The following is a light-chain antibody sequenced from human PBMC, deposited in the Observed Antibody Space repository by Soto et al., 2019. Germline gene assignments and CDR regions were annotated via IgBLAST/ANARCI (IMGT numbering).Light chain of an antibody. CDR3: QQYGSSPGT. V-gene: IGKV3-20*01. Sequence: EIVLTQSPGTLSLSPGETATLSCRASQSVSSTYLAWYQQKPGQAPRLLTYGASSRATGIPDRFSGSGSGTDFTLTISRLEPEDFAVYYCQQYGSSPGTFGQGTELEIK. J-gene: IGKJ2*02. CDR2: GAS. CDR1: QSVSSTY.